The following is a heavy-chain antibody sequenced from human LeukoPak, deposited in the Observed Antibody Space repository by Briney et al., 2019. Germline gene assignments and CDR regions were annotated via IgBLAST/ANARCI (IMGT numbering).Heavy chain of an antibody. CDR2: INPNSGGT. CDR1: GYTFTGYY. CDR3: AREVGIAAALSPPNWFDP. J-gene: IGHJ5*02. D-gene: IGHD6-13*01. Sequence: ASVKVSCKASGYTFTGYYMHWVRQAPGQGLEWMGWINPNSGGTNYAQKFQGRVTMTRDTSISTAYMELSRLRSGDTAVYYCAREVGIAAALSPPNWFDPWGQGTLVTVYS. V-gene: IGHV1-2*02.